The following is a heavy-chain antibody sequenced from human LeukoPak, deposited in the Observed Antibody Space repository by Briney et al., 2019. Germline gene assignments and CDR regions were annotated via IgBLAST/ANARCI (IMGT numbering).Heavy chain of an antibody. J-gene: IGHJ4*02. Sequence: SVTVSCKASGCTFSSYAISWVRQAPAQGLEWMGGIIPIFGTANYAQKFQGRVTITADESTSTAYMELSSLRSEDTAVYYCAILSLEIVGRYFDWLLALDYWGQGTLVTVSS. CDR1: GCTFSSYA. V-gene: IGHV1-69*01. D-gene: IGHD3-9*01. CDR2: IIPIFGTA. CDR3: AILSLEIVGRYFDWLLALDY.